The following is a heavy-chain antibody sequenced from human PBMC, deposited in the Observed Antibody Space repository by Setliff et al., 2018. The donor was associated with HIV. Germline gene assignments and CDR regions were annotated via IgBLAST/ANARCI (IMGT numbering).Heavy chain of an antibody. CDR3: ARHISSRSSGWYILRYFDY. Sequence: SETLSLTCAVYGGSFSDYHWSWIRQAPRKRLEWIGEVYDSGSTNYNPSLKSRVTISVDTSKNQFSLKLSSVTAADTAMYYCARHISSRSSGWYILRYFDYWGQGTRVTVSS. V-gene: IGHV4-34*01. D-gene: IGHD6-19*01. CDR2: VYDSGST. J-gene: IGHJ4*02. CDR1: GGSFSDYH.